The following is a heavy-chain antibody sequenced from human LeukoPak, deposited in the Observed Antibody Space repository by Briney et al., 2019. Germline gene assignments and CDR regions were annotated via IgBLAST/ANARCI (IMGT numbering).Heavy chain of an antibody. CDR2: ISASGGMT. D-gene: IGHD1-26*01. CDR3: AKDRSIGTYYTFDH. Sequence: GGTLRLSCAASGFTVTDYAMTWVRQAPGKGLEWVSSISASGGMTHYADSVKCRFTVSRDNSKNSLYLQMNSLTAADTAVYYCAKDRSIGTYYTFDHWGQGTPVTVSS. J-gene: IGHJ4*02. CDR1: GFTVTDYA. V-gene: IGHV3-23*01.